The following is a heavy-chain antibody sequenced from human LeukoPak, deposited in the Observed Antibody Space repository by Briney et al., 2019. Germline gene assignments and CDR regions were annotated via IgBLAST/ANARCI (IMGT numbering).Heavy chain of an antibody. CDR3: ARAEWLVRGESAFDI. CDR1: GGSFSGYY. Sequence: PSETLSLTCAVYGGSFSGYYWSWIRQPPGKGLEWIGEINHSGSTNYNPSLKSRVTISVDTSKNQFSLKLSSVTAADTAVYYCARAEWLVRGESAFDIWGQGTMVTVSS. J-gene: IGHJ3*02. V-gene: IGHV4-34*01. D-gene: IGHD6-19*01. CDR2: INHSGST.